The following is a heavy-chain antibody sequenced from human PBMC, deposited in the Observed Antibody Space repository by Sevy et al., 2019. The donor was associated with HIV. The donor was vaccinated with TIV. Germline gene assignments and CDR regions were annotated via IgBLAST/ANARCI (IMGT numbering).Heavy chain of an antibody. D-gene: IGHD6-19*01. CDR2: ISYDGGNK. CDR1: GFTFSSYA. V-gene: IGHV3-30-3*01. J-gene: IGHJ4*02. Sequence: GGSLRLSCAASGFTFSSYAMHWVRQAPGKGLGWGAVISYDGGNKYYADSVKGRFTISRDNSKNTLYLQMNSLRAEDTAVYYCARDATTSSGWYKALDYWGQGTLVTVSS. CDR3: ARDATTSSGWYKALDY.